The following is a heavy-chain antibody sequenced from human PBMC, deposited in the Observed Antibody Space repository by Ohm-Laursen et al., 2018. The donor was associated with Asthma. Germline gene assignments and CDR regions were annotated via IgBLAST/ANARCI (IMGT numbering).Heavy chain of an antibody. Sequence: SDTLSLTCTVAGDSISSGDNYWSWIRQPPGKGLEWIGYIYYTGSTNYNLSLKSRATISLDTSKNQFSLRLTSVTAADTAVYYCARGLEGKYYYDSSGYYSGYYFDYWGQGTLVTVSS. CDR1: GDSISSGDNY. V-gene: IGHV4-61*08. CDR3: ARGLEGKYYYDSSGYYSGYYFDY. J-gene: IGHJ4*02. D-gene: IGHD3-22*01. CDR2: IYYTGST.